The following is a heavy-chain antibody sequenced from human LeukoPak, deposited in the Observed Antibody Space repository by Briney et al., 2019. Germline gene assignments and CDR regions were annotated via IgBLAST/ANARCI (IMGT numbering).Heavy chain of an antibody. D-gene: IGHD4/OR15-4a*01. J-gene: IGHJ4*02. Sequence: GGSLRLSCAASGFTFSAYAMSWVRQAPGKGLEWVSAISNSGNFTYYTDSVKGRFTISRDNSKNTLYLQMNSLRAEDTAVYYCAKALSLSVRTTSHRYFDYWGQGTLVTVSS. CDR1: GFTFSAYA. V-gene: IGHV3-23*01. CDR3: AKALSLSVRTTSHRYFDY. CDR2: ISNSGNFT.